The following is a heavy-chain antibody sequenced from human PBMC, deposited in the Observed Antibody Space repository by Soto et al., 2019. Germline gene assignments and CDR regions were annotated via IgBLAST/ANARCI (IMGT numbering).Heavy chain of an antibody. Sequence: GGSLRLSCAASGFTFSSYAMSWVRQAPGKGLEWVSAISGSGGSTYYADSVKGRFTISRDNSKNTLYLQMNSLRAEDTAVYYCAKELGRYSGSYYPYYYYGMDVWGQGTTVTVSS. V-gene: IGHV3-23*01. D-gene: IGHD1-26*01. J-gene: IGHJ6*02. CDR1: GFTFSSYA. CDR3: AKELGRYSGSYYPYYYYGMDV. CDR2: ISGSGGST.